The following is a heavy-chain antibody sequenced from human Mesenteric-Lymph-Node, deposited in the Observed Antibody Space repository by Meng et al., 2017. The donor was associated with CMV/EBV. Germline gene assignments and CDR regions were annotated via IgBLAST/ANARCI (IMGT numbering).Heavy chain of an antibody. D-gene: IGHD3/OR15-3a*01. V-gene: IGHV3-7*03. CDR3: ARGREGFWTATPINF. CDR2: IKSDGSEK. J-gene: IGHJ4*02. Sequence: GESLKISCATSGFMFSDYSMTWVRQAPGKGLEWVANIKSDGSEKYYVDSLKGRFTISRDNARNSLYLQMNSLTVGDTAVYYCARGREGFWTATPINFWGQGTLVTVSS. CDR1: GFMFSDYS.